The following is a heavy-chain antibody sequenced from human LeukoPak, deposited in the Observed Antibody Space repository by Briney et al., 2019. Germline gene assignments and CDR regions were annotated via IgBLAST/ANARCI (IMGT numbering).Heavy chain of an antibody. CDR2: ISSSSSYI. CDR3: ERDWKNYVWGSYHHKNDY. D-gene: IGHD3-16*02. V-gene: IGHV3-21*01. Sequence: GGSLRLSCAASGFTFSSYSMNWVRQAPGKGLEWVSSISSSSSYIYYADSVKGRFTISRDNDKNSLYLQMNSLRAEDTAVYYCERDWKNYVWGSYHHKNDYWGQGTLVTVSS. CDR1: GFTFSSYS. J-gene: IGHJ4*02.